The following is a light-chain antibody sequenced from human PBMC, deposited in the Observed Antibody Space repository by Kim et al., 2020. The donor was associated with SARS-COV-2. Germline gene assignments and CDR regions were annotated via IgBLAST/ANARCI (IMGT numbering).Light chain of an antibody. V-gene: IGKV3-20*01. J-gene: IGKJ4*01. CDR1: QSVSSSY. CDR3: QQYGSSPPVT. Sequence: SPGERATLSCRASQSVSSSYLAWYQQKPGQAPRRLIYGASSRATGIPDRFSGSGSGTDFTLTISRLEPEDFAVYYCQQYGSSPPVTFGGGTKLEI. CDR2: GAS.